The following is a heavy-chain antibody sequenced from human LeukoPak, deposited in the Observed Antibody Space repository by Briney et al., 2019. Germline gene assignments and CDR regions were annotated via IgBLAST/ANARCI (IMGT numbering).Heavy chain of an antibody. D-gene: IGHD5-18*01. CDR1: GFTVSSNY. CDR3: ARDRGYSHDAFDI. V-gene: IGHV3-53*01. Sequence: PGGSLRLSCAASGFTVSSNYMSWVRQAPGKGLEWVSVIYSGGSTYYADSVKGRFTISGDNSKNTLYLQMNSLRAEDTAVYYCARDRGYSHDAFDIWGQGTMVTVSS. J-gene: IGHJ3*02. CDR2: IYSGGST.